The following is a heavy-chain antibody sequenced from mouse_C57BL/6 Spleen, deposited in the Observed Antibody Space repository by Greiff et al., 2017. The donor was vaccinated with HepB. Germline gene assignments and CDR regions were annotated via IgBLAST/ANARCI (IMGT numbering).Heavy chain of an antibody. J-gene: IGHJ1*03. Sequence: EVKLMESGGGLVKPGGSLKLSCAASGFTFSSYAMSWVRQTPEKRLEWVATISDGGSYTYYPDNVKRRFTISRDNAKNNLYLQMSHLKSEDTAMYYCARDRVWGTGTTVTVSS. CDR3: ARDRV. CDR2: ISDGGSYT. CDR1: GFTFSSYA. V-gene: IGHV5-4*01.